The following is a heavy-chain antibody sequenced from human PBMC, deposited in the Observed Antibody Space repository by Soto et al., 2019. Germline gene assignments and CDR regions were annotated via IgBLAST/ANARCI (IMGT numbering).Heavy chain of an antibody. CDR2: IYGSGRGI. CDR3: AKDRQPDGRGPFDP. CDR1: GVPFRTYA. J-gene: IGHJ5*02. D-gene: IGHD1-26*01. Sequence: EVQLLESGGTLVQTGGSLILSCVASGVPFRTYAMSWVRQSPCGGLEWISGIYGSGRGISYADSVKGRFPISRDTSNDILYIQMRSLKVEDTADYFCAKDRQPDGRGPFDPWGQGTMVTVSS. V-gene: IGHV3-23*05.